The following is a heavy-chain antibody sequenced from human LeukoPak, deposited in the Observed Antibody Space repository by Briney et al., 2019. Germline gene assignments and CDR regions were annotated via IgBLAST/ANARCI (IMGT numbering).Heavy chain of an antibody. Sequence: SETLSLTCTVSGGSTSSYHWSWIRQPPGKGLEWIGDIYYSGSTNSNPSLKSRVTISVDTSNNQFSLKLTSVTAADTAVYYCARGRSAFNSTSFYYEIWGRGILVTVSS. J-gene: IGHJ4*01. CDR2: IYYSGST. V-gene: IGHV4-59*12. CDR3: ARGRSAFNSTSFYYEI. CDR1: GGSTSSYH. D-gene: IGHD2/OR15-2a*01.